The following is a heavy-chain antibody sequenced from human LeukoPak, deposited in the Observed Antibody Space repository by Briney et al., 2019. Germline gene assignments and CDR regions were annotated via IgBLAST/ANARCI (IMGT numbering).Heavy chain of an antibody. Sequence: SETLSLTCTVSGGSISGYYWSWIRQPAGKGLEWIGRIYTSGSTNYNPSLKSRVTMSVDTSKNQFSLKLSSVTAADTAVYYCARSTTVHLLAFDIWGQGTMVTVS. V-gene: IGHV4-4*07. CDR1: GGSISGYY. CDR3: ARSTTVHLLAFDI. D-gene: IGHD4-17*01. CDR2: IYTSGST. J-gene: IGHJ3*02.